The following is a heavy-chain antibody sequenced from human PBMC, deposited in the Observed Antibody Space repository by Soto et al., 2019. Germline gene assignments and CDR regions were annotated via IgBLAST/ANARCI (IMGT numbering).Heavy chain of an antibody. CDR1: GFTFSSYW. D-gene: IGHD2-8*01. CDR2: INRDGSST. Sequence: GGSLRLSCAASGFTFSSYWMNWVRQAPGKGLVWVSRINRDGSSTTYAGSVKGRFTISRDNAKNTLFLQMDSLRAEDTAVYYCAGPSPMYGNYYFDSWGQGTLVTVSS. CDR3: AGPSPMYGNYYFDS. V-gene: IGHV3-74*01. J-gene: IGHJ4*02.